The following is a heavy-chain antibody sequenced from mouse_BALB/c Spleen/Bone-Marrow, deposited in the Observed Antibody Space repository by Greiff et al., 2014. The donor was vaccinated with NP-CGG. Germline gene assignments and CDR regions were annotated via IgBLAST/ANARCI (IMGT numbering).Heavy chain of an antibody. CDR3: ARDRAYGNWYFDV. Sequence: VQLVESGPGLVAPSQSLSITCTVSGFSLKNYGVHWVRQPPGKGLEWLGVIGTGRGTNYNSALMSRLSISKDNSKSQGFLKMNSLQTDDTAMYYCARDRAYGNWYFDVWGAGTTVTVSS. V-gene: IGHV2-9*02. J-gene: IGHJ1*01. D-gene: IGHD2-1*01. CDR1: GFSLKNYG. CDR2: IGTGRGT.